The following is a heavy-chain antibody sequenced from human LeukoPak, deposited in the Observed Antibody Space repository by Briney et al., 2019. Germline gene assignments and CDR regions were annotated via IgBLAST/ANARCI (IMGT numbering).Heavy chain of an antibody. Sequence: PSETLSLTCTVSGGSISSYYWSWIRQPPGKGVEWIGYIYYGESTNYNPSLKSRFTISVDTSKNQFSLKLSSVTAADTAVYYCARQGVVVVPAAATYYYYGMDVWGQGTTVTVSS. J-gene: IGHJ6*02. D-gene: IGHD2-2*01. CDR3: ARQGVVVVPAAATYYYYGMDV. CDR1: GGSISSYY. V-gene: IGHV4-59*01. CDR2: IYYGEST.